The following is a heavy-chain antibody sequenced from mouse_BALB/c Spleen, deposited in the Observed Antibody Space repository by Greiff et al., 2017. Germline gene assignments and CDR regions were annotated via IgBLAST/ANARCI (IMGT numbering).Heavy chain of an antibody. CDR1: GFTFSSFG. D-gene: IGHD1-1*01. CDR2: ISSGSSTI. Sequence: EVQLVESGGGLVQPGGSRKLSCAASGFTFSSFGMHWVRQAPEKGLEWVAYISSGSSTIYYADTVKGRFTISRDNPKNTLFLQMTSLRSEDTAMYYCARRDYGSRGYAMDYWGQGTSVTVSS. CDR3: ARRDYGSRGYAMDY. J-gene: IGHJ4*01. V-gene: IGHV5-17*02.